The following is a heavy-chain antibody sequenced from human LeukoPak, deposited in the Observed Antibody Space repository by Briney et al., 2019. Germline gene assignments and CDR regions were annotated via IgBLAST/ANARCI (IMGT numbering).Heavy chain of an antibody. Sequence: SETLSLTCTVSGGSIYSSSYYWGWIRQPPGKGLKWIGNIYYSGSTYYNPSLRSRVTISVDTSKNQFSLKLSSVTAADTAVYYCARETYYYDSSGYYYFDYWGQGTLVTVSS. CDR3: ARETYYYDSSGYYYFDY. CDR1: GGSIYSSSYY. V-gene: IGHV4-39*02. J-gene: IGHJ4*02. CDR2: IYYSGST. D-gene: IGHD3-22*01.